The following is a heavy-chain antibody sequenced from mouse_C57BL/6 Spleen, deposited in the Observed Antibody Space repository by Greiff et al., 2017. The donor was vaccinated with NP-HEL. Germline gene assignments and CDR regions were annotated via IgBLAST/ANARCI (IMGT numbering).Heavy chain of an antibody. CDR3: ARGYYYGSSYVRSAMDY. J-gene: IGHJ4*01. CDR2: ISSGSSTI. Sequence: DVKLVESGGGLVKPGGSLKLSCAASGFTFSDYGMHWVRQAPEKGLEWVAYISSGSSTIYYADTVKGRFTISRDNAKNTLFLQMTSLRSEDTAMYYCARGYYYGSSYVRSAMDYWGQGTSVTVSS. V-gene: IGHV5-17*01. CDR1: GFTFSDYG. D-gene: IGHD1-1*01.